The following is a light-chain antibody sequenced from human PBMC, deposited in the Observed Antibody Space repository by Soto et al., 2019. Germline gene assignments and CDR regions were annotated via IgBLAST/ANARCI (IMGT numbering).Light chain of an antibody. Sequence: QSALTQPASVSGSPGQSITISCTGTSSDVGAYDFVSWYQQPPGKAPKLIIYDVTNWPSGVSSRFSGSKSGNTASLTISGLQAEDEADYYCSSYTSRNTPHVLFGGGTKLTVL. CDR3: SSYTSRNTPHVL. CDR1: SSDVGAYDF. V-gene: IGLV2-14*01. CDR2: DVT. J-gene: IGLJ2*01.